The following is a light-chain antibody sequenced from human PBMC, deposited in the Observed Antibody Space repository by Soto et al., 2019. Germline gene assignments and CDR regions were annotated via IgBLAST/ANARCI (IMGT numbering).Light chain of an antibody. V-gene: IGKV1-5*01. CDR3: QHYIYYSPCK. CDR2: DAS. CDR1: QSISSW. J-gene: IGKJ1*01. Sequence: DIQMTESPSTLSASVGDRVTITCRASQSISSWLAWYQQKPGKAPKLLIYDASSLESGVPSTFSGSGSGTEFTLTISSLPPDDFATSYCQHYIYYSPCKFGQGT.